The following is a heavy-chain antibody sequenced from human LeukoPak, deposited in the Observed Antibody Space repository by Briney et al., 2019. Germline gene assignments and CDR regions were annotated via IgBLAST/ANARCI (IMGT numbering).Heavy chain of an antibody. D-gene: IGHD3-22*01. V-gene: IGHV1-18*01. CDR2: ISAYNGNT. CDR1: GGTFSSYA. CDR3: ARDLHSLDYDSSGSLLAF. J-gene: IGHJ4*02. Sequence: GASVKVSCKASGGTFSSYAISWVRQAPGQGLEWMGWISAYNGNTNYAQKLQGRVTMTTDTSTSTAYMELRSLRSDDTAVYYCARDLHSLDYDSSGSLLAFWGQGTLVTVSS.